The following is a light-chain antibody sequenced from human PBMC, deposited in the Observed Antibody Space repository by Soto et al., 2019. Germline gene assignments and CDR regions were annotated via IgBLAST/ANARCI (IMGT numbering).Light chain of an antibody. CDR1: SSDVGSYTY. CDR2: DVS. CDR3: CSYAGTYTYV. J-gene: IGLJ1*01. V-gene: IGLV2-11*01. Sequence: QSALTQSRSVSGSPGRSVTISCTGTSSDVGSYTYVSWYQQHPGKAPKLMIYDVSRRPSGVPDRFSGSKSGNTASLTISGLQAEDEADYYCCSYAGTYTYVFGTGTKLTVL.